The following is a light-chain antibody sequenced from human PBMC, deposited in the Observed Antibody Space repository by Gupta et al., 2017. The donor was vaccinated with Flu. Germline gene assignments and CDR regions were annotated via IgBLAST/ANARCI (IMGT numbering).Light chain of an antibody. Sequence: DIQMTQSPSTLSASVGDRVTITCRASQSISSWLAWYQQKPGKASKILIQKASNLESGVPSRFTGSGSGTEGTLTISSLQPDDVAAYYCQQYNTGHRTFGEGTKVEVK. V-gene: IGKV1-5*03. CDR3: QQYNTGHRT. CDR2: KAS. J-gene: IGKJ4*02. CDR1: QSISSW.